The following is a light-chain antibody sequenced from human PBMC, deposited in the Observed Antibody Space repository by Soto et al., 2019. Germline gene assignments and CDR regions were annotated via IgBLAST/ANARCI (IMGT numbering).Light chain of an antibody. Sequence: QSVLAQPPSASGSPGQSVTISCTGPKNELGVYDFVSWYQHHPGKAPRLIIYEVVQRPSGVPDLCSGSKAGNTASLTVSGLQAADEADYFCKSCARSNTYVFGSGTKVT. V-gene: IGLV2-8*01. J-gene: IGLJ1*01. CDR1: KNELGVYDF. CDR2: EVV. CDR3: KSCARSNTYV.